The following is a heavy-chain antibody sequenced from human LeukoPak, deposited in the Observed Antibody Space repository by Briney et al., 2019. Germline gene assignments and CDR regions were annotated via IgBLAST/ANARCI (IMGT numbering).Heavy chain of an antibody. CDR1: GGSISSYY. D-gene: IGHD3-22*01. V-gene: IGHV4-59*08. CDR2: IYYSGST. Sequence: PSETLSLTCTVSGGSISSYYWSWIRQPPGKGLEWIGYIYYSGSTNYNPSLKSRVTISVDTSKNQFSLKLSSVTAADTAVYYCARLGYDSSGWFDPWGQGTLVTVSS. J-gene: IGHJ5*02. CDR3: ARLGYDSSGWFDP.